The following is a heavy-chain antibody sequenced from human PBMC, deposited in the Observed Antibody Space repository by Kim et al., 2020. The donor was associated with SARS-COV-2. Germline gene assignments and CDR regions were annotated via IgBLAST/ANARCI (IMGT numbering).Heavy chain of an antibody. V-gene: IGHV3-21*01. Sequence: GGSLRLSCAASGFTFSSYSMNWVRQAPGKGLEWVSSISSSSSYIYYADSVKGRFTISRDNAKNSLYLQMNSLRAEDTPVYYCARADWRFGRLWYFDLWGRGTLVTVSS. J-gene: IGHJ2*01. CDR1: GFTFSSYS. CDR3: ARADWRFGRLWYFDL. D-gene: IGHD1-1*01. CDR2: ISSSSSYI.